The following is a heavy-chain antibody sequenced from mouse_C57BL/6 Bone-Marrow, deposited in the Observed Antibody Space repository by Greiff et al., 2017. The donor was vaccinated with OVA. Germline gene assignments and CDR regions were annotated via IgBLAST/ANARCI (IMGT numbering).Heavy chain of an antibody. CDR3: ARRLSSYVDY. CDR1: GFTFSSYG. Sequence: EVQGVESGGDLVKPGGSLKLSCAASGFTFSSYGMSWVRQTPDKRLEWVATISSGGSYTYYPDSVKGRFTISRDNAKNTLYLQMSSLKSEDTAMYYCARRLSSYVDYWGQGTTLTVSS. J-gene: IGHJ2*01. CDR2: ISSGGSYT. V-gene: IGHV5-6*01. D-gene: IGHD6-5*01.